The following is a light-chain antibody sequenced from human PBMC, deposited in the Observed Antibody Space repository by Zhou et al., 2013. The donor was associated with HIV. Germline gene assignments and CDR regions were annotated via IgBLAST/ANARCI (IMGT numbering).Light chain of an antibody. V-gene: IGKV1-9*01. CDR2: AAS. CDR1: QGISRF. J-gene: IGKJ1*01. CDR3: QQTYSSPRT. Sequence: DIQLTQSPSFLSASVGDRVTITCRASQGISRFLAWYQQRPGKAPNLLISAASTLQSGVPSRFSGSGSGTAFTLTISSLQPEDFATYYCQQTYSSPRTFGQGTKVEIK.